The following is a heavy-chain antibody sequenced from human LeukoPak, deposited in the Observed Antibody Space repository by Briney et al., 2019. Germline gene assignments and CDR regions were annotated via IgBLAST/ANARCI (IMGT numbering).Heavy chain of an antibody. CDR1: GFTFSSYS. V-gene: IGHV3-21*01. Sequence: GGSLRLSCAASGFTFSSYSMNWVRQALGKGLEWVSSISSSSSYIYYADSVKGRFTISRDNAKNSLYLQMNSLRAEDTAVYYCARSYYDNSGSFGFWGQGTLVTVSP. D-gene: IGHD3-22*01. CDR2: ISSSSSYI. J-gene: IGHJ4*02. CDR3: ARSYYDNSGSFGF.